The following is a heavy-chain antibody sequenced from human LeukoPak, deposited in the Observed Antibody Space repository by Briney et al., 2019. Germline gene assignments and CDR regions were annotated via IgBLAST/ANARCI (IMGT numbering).Heavy chain of an antibody. CDR2: IYYSGST. D-gene: IGHD1-26*01. Sequence: SETLSLTCTVSGGSISSYYWSWIRQPPGKGLEWIGYIYYSGSTNYNPSLKSRVTISVDTSKNQFSLKLSSVTAADTAVYYCARGGRTGSYSHLDYWGQGTLVTVSS. CDR3: ARGGRTGSYSHLDY. V-gene: IGHV4-59*01. J-gene: IGHJ4*02. CDR1: GGSISSYY.